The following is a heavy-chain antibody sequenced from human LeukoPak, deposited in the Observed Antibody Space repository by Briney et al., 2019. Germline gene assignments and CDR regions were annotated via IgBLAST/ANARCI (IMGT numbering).Heavy chain of an antibody. CDR1: GFTFSSYA. D-gene: IGHD2-15*01. CDR2: ISGSGGGA. V-gene: IGHV3-23*01. Sequence: GGSLRLSCAASGFTFSSYAMSWVRQAPGKGLEWVSAISGSGGGAYYADSVKGRFTISRDNSKNTLYLQMNSLRAEDTAVYYCFASGYCSGGSCYYVHFDYWGQGTLVTVSS. J-gene: IGHJ4*02. CDR3: FASGYCSGGSCYYVHFDY.